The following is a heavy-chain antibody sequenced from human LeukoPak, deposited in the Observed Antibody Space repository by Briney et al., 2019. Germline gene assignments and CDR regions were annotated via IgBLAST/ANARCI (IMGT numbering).Heavy chain of an antibody. CDR2: IYSGGST. J-gene: IGHJ6*02. CDR1: GFTVSSNY. Sequence: SGGSLRLSCAASGFTVSSNYMSWVRQAPGKGRGWVSVIYSGGSTYYADSVKGRFTISRDNSKNTLYLQMNSLRTEDTAVYYCARGLPNYYGMDVWGQGTTVTVSS. CDR3: ARGLPNYYGMDV. V-gene: IGHV3-66*01.